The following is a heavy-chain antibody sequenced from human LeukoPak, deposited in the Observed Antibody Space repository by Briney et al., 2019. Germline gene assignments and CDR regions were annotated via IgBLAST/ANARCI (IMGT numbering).Heavy chain of an antibody. Sequence: SETLSLTCAVYGGSFSGYYWSWIRQPPGKGLEWIGEINHSGSTNYNPSLKSRVTISVDTSKNQFSLKLSAVTAADTAVYYCAREIRPAASTTVRTGRFDPWGQGTLVTVSS. J-gene: IGHJ5*02. D-gene: IGHD4-11*01. CDR3: AREIRPAASTTVRTGRFDP. V-gene: IGHV4-34*01. CDR1: GGSFSGYY. CDR2: INHSGST.